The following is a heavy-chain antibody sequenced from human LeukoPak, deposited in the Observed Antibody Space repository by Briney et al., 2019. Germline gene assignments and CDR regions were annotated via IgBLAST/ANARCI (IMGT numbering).Heavy chain of an antibody. CDR2: INHSGST. V-gene: IGHV4-34*01. D-gene: IGHD6-13*01. Sequence: SETLSPTCAVYGGSFSGYYWSWIRQPPGKGLEWIGEINHSGSTNYNPSLKSRVTISVDTSKNQFSLKLSSVTAADTAVYYCARGRWSSSWTRYFDCWGQGTLVTVSS. J-gene: IGHJ4*02. CDR1: GGSFSGYY. CDR3: ARGRWSSSWTRYFDC.